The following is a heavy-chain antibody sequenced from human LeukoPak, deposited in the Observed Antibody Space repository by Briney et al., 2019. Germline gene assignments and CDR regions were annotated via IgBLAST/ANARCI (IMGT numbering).Heavy chain of an antibody. CDR2: IYYSGST. CDR3: ARVGGSSSRRYNWFDP. D-gene: IGHD6-6*01. J-gene: IGHJ5*02. Sequence: SETLSLTCTVSGGSISSSSYYWGWIRQPPGKGLEWIGSIYYSGSTYYNPSLNSRVTISVGTSKNQFSLKVRSVTAADTAVYYYARVGGSSSRRYNWFDPWGQGTLVTVSS. CDR1: GGSISSSSYY. V-gene: IGHV4-39*01.